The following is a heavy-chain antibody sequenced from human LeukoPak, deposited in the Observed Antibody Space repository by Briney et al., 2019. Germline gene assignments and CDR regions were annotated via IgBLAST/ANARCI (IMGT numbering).Heavy chain of an antibody. Sequence: SGPTLVNPTQTLTLTCTFSGFSLSTSGVGVGWIRQPPGKALEWLALIYWDDDKRYSPSLKSRLTITKDTSKNQVVLTMTNMDPVDTATYYCAHSRHYYDSSGYQTTDYWGQGTLVTVSS. D-gene: IGHD3-22*01. CDR3: AHSRHYYDSSGYQTTDY. J-gene: IGHJ4*02. V-gene: IGHV2-5*02. CDR2: IYWDDDK. CDR1: GFSLSTSGVG.